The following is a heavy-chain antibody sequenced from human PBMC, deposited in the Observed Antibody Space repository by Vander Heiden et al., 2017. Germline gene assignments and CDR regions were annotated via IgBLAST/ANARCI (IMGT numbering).Heavy chain of an antibody. V-gene: IGHV4-31*02. Sequence: GSISSGGYYWSWIRQHPGKGLEWIGYIYYSGSTYYNPSLKSRVTISVDTSKNQFSLKLSSVTAADTAVYYCARYCSSTSCHEGLWFDPWGQGTLVTVSS. J-gene: IGHJ5*02. D-gene: IGHD2-2*01. CDR2: IYYSGST. CDR3: ARYCSSTSCHEGLWFDP. CDR1: GSISSGGYY.